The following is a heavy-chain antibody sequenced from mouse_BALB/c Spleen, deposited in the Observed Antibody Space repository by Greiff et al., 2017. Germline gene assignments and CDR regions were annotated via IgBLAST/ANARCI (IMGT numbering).Heavy chain of an antibody. D-gene: IGHD2-3*01. CDR1: GFAFSSYD. J-gene: IGHJ3*01. V-gene: IGHV5-12-1*01. CDR3: ARQGGYYWFAY. Sequence: EVQGVESGGGLVKPGGSLKLSCAASGFAFSSYDMSWVRQTPEKRLEWVAYISSGGGSTYYPDTVKGRFTISRDNAKNTLYLQMSSLKSEDTAMYYCARQGGYYWFAYWGQGTLVTVSA. CDR2: ISSGGGST.